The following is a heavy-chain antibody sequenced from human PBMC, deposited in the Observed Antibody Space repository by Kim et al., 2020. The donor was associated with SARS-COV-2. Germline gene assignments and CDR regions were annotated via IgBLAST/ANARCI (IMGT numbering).Heavy chain of an antibody. V-gene: IGHV3-11*04. Sequence: GGSLRLSCAASGFTFSDYYMSWIRQAPGKWLEWVSYISSSGSTIYYADSVKGRFTISRDNAKNSLYLHMNSLRAEDTAVYYCARDRYYDSSGYYYGLDVWGQGTTVTVSS. D-gene: IGHD3-22*01. CDR1: GFTFSDYY. CDR3: ARDRYYDSSGYYYGLDV. J-gene: IGHJ6*02. CDR2: ISSSGSTI.